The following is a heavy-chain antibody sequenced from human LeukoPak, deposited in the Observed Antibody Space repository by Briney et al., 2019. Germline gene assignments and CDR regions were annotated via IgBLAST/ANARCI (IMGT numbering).Heavy chain of an antibody. D-gene: IGHD5-18*01. J-gene: IGHJ4*02. CDR2: INWNGGST. V-gene: IGHV3-20*04. Sequence: PGGSLRLSCAASGFTFDDYGMSWVRQAPGKGLDWVSGINWNGGSTGYADSVKGRFTISRDNAKNSLYLQMNSLRAEDTALYYCARERGYSYGYLLIGGYNFDYWGQGTLVTVSS. CDR1: GFTFDDYG. CDR3: ARERGYSYGYLLIGGYNFDY.